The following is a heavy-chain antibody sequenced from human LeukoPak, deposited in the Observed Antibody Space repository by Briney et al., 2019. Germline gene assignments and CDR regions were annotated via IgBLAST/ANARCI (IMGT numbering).Heavy chain of an antibody. CDR1: GFTCDDYG. V-gene: IGHV3-20*04. CDR3: ARTGGIAAAGQFDY. CDR2: VNWNGGST. Sequence: GGSLRLSCAASGFTCDDYGMSWVRQAPGKGLEGVSGVNWNGGSTGYADSVKGRLTISRDNAKNSLYMQMNSLRAEDTALYYCARTGGIAAAGQFDYWGQGTLVTVSS. D-gene: IGHD6-13*01. J-gene: IGHJ4*02.